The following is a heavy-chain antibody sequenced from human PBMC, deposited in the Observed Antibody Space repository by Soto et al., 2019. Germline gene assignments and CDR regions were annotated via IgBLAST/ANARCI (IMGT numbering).Heavy chain of an antibody. CDR1: GGSISSYY. CDR3: ARGGGYSSFDL. J-gene: IGHJ4*02. Sequence: PSETLSLTCTVSGGSISSYYWSWIRQPPGKGLEWIGYIYYSGSTNYNPSLKSRVTISVGTSRNQFSLKLSSLTAADTAVYYCARGGGYSSFDLSGPGPLVTVSS. CDR2: IYYSGST. V-gene: IGHV4-59*01. D-gene: IGHD5-18*01.